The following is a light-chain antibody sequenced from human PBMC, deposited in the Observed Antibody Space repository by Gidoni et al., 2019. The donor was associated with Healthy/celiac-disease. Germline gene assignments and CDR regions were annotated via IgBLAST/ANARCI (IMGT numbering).Light chain of an antibody. CDR3: QQYGSSPPWT. CDR1: QSFSSSY. CDR2: GAS. J-gene: IGKJ1*01. V-gene: IGKV3-20*01. Sequence: EIVLTQSPGTLSLFPGERATLSCRASQSFSSSYLAWYQQKPGQAPRLLIYGASSRATGLPDRFSGSGSGTDFTLTFSILEPEDFAVYYCQQYGSSPPWTFGQWTQVEIK.